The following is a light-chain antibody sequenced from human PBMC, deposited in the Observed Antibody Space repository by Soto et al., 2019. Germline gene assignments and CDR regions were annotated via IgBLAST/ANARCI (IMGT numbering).Light chain of an antibody. CDR1: SGDVGGYDY. CDR3: SSNAGSDNLV. V-gene: IGLV2-8*01. CDR2: EVS. Sequence: QSVLTQPPSASGSPGQSVTISCTGTSGDVGGYDYVSWYQQHPGKAPKLMIYEVSKRPSGVPDRFSGSKSGNTASLTVSGLQADDEASYYCSSNAGSDNLVFGGGTKLTVL. J-gene: IGLJ3*02.